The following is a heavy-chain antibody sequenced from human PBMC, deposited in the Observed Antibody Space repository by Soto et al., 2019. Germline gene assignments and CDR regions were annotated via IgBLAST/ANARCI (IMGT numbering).Heavy chain of an antibody. CDR3: ASSTGELPPPFDY. Sequence: QVQLVESGGGVVQPGRSLRLSCAASGFTFSSYAMHWVRQAPGKGLEWVAVISYDGSNKYYADSVKGRFTISRDNXKNTLYLQMNSLRAEDTAVYYCASSTGELPPPFDYWGQGTLVTVSS. V-gene: IGHV3-30-3*01. J-gene: IGHJ4*02. CDR1: GFTFSSYA. CDR2: ISYDGSNK. D-gene: IGHD1-26*01.